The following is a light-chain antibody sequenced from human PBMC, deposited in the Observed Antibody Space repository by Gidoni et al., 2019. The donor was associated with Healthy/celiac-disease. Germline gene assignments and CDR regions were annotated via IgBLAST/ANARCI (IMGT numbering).Light chain of an antibody. V-gene: IGKV1-5*03. Sequence: EIQTTQSPSTLSASVGDRVTITCRASQGISSWLAWYQQKPGKAPKLLIYKASSLESGVPSRFSGSGSGTEFTLTISSLQPDDFATYYCQQYNSYPWTFGQGTKVEIK. CDR3: QQYNSYPWT. CDR1: QGISSW. J-gene: IGKJ1*01. CDR2: KAS.